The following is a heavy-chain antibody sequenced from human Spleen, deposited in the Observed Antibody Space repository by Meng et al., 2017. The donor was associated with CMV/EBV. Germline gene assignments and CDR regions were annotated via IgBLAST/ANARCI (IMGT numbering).Heavy chain of an antibody. D-gene: IGHD2-2*01. CDR3: ARVSEYCSSTSCYPHNWFDP. J-gene: IGHJ5*02. CDR1: TSDY. V-gene: IGHV1-46*01. CDR2: INPSGGST. Sequence: TSDYMHWVRQAPGKGLEWMGIINPSGGSTSYAQKFQGRVTMTRDTSTSTVYMELSSLRSEDTAVYYCARVSEYCSSTSCYPHNWFDPWGQGTLVTVSS.